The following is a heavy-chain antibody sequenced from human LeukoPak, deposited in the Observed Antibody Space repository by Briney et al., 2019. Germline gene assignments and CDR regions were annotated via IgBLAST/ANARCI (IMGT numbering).Heavy chain of an antibody. CDR2: ISSSGTTI. V-gene: IGHV3-11*01. J-gene: IGHJ4*02. D-gene: IGHD3-10*01. CDR1: GFTFSDYY. Sequence: PGGSLRLSCAASGFTFSDYYMSWIRQPPGKGLEWVSYISSSGTTIYYADSVRGRFTVSRDNAKNSLYLQMDSLSAEDTAVYYCASLRRVNRWGQGTLVTVSS. CDR3: ASLRRVNR.